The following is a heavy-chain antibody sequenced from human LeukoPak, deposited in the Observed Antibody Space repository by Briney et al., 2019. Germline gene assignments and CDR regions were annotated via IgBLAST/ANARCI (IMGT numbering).Heavy chain of an antibody. CDR3: ARETYCSSTSCDLDY. D-gene: IGHD2-2*01. Sequence: GASVKVSCKASGYTFTSYYMHWVRQAPGQGLEWMGWINPNSGGTNYAQKFQGRVTMTRDTSTSTAYMELSRLRSEDTAVYYCARETYCSSTSCDLDYWGQGTLVTVSS. CDR1: GYTFTSYY. J-gene: IGHJ4*02. V-gene: IGHV1-2*02. CDR2: INPNSGGT.